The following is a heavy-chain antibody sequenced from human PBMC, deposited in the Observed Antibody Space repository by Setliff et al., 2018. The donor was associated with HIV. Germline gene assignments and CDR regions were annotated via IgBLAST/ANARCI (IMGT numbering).Heavy chain of an antibody. J-gene: IGHJ5*02. CDR1: GGSINIGETF. CDR3: TRGKFGSGSSVPEVRLFDP. V-gene: IGHV4-39*07. CDR2: IHRSGTV. D-gene: IGHD2-15*01. Sequence: PSETLSLTCTVSGGSINIGETFWGWIRQPPGKGLEWIGSIHRSGTVYFNPSLSTRINVSLDRSKNQFSLRLRSVTAADTAVYFCTRGKFGSGSSVPEVRLFDPWGQGTLVTVSS.